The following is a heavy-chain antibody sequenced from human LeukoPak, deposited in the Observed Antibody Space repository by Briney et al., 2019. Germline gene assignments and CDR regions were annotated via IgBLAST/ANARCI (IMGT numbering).Heavy chain of an antibody. CDR2: INHSGST. D-gene: IGHD2-15*01. Sequence: PSETLSLTCAVSGGSISSSDWWSWVRQPPGKGLGWIGEINHSGSTNYNPSLKSRVTISVDTSKNQFSLKLSSVTAADTAVYYCARGYCSGGNCYFIFDYWGQGTLVTVSS. J-gene: IGHJ4*02. V-gene: IGHV4-4*02. CDR3: ARGYCSGGNCYFIFDY. CDR1: GGSISSSDW.